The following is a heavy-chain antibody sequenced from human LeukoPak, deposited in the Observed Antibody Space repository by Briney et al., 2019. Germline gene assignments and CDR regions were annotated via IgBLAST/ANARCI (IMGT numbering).Heavy chain of an antibody. Sequence: PGGSLRLSCAASGFTFSSYGMHWVRQAPGKGLEWVAVIWYDGSNKYYADSVKGRFTISRDNSKNTLYLQMNSLRAEDTAVYYCAKDPGSYYFDYWGQGTRVTVSS. CDR3: AKDPGSYYFDY. CDR2: IWYDGSNK. CDR1: GFTFSSYG. D-gene: IGHD1-26*01. V-gene: IGHV3-33*06. J-gene: IGHJ4*02.